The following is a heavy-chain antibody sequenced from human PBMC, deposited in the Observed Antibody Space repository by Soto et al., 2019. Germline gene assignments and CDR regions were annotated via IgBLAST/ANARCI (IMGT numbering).Heavy chain of an antibody. V-gene: IGHV3-23*01. D-gene: IGHD1-26*01. CDR3: AKEARAERELLHFDY. CDR2: ISASGVNT. J-gene: IGHJ4*02. CDR1: GFTFSSYA. Sequence: GGSLRLSCAASGFTFSSYAMNWVRQTPGKGLEWVSCISASGVNTYYADSVKGRFTISRDNSRNTLYLQMNSLRADDTALYYCAKEARAERELLHFDYRGLGTLLTVSS.